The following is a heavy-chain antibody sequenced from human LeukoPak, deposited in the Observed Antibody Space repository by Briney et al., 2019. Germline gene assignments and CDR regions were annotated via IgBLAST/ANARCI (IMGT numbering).Heavy chain of an antibody. CDR2: ISGSGGST. Sequence: GGSLRLSCAASGFTFSSYAMSWVRQAPGKGLEWVSAISGSGGSTYYADSVKGRFTISRDNSKNTLYLQMNSLRAEDTAVYYCARDRTYGSSWSRGGLDPWGQGTLVTVSS. V-gene: IGHV3-23*01. CDR1: GFTFSSYA. J-gene: IGHJ5*02. CDR3: ARDRTYGSSWSRGGLDP. D-gene: IGHD6-13*01.